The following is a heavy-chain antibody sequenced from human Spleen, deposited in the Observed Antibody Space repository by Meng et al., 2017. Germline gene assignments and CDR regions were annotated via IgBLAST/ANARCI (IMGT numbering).Heavy chain of an antibody. CDR3: TTDRGPSSTSCCFGY. Sequence: EVQLVESGGGLVKPGGSLRLSCAASGFTFSNAWMSWVRQAPGKGLEWVGRIKSKTDGGTTDYAAPVKGRFTISRDDSKNTLYLQMNSLKTEDTAVYYCTTDRGPSSTSCCFGYWGQGTLVTVSS. V-gene: IGHV3-15*01. J-gene: IGHJ4*02. CDR2: IKSKTDGGTT. CDR1: GFTFSNAW. D-gene: IGHD2-2*01.